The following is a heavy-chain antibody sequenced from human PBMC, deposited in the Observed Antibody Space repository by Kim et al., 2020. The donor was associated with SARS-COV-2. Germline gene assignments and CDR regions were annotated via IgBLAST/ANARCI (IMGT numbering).Heavy chain of an antibody. D-gene: IGHD3-10*01. CDR1: GYSISSSNW. CDR2: IYYSGCT. J-gene: IGHJ4*02. Sequence: SETLSLTCAVSGYSISSSNWWGWIRQPPGKGLEWIGYIYYSGCTYYNPSLKSRVTMSVDTSKNQFSLKLSSVTAVDTAVYYCASVYGSGSYAYFDYWGQGTLVTVSP. CDR3: ASVYGSGSYAYFDY. V-gene: IGHV4-28*01.